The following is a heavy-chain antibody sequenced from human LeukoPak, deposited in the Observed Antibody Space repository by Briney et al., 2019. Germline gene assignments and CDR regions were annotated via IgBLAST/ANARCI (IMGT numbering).Heavy chain of an antibody. CDR2: INPNSGGT. J-gene: IGHJ4*02. CDR1: GYTFPGYY. Sequence: APVKLSCKASGYTFPGYYMHWVRQAPGQGLEWMGGINPNSGGTNYAQKFQGRVTMTRDTSISTAYMELSRLRSDDTAVYYCAREHSSSSGKVFDYWGQGTLVTVSS. V-gene: IGHV1-2*02. D-gene: IGHD6-6*01. CDR3: AREHSSSSGKVFDY.